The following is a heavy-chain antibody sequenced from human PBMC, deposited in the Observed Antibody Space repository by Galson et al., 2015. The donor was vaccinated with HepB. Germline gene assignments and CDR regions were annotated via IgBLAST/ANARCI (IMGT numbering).Heavy chain of an antibody. V-gene: IGHV3-30*18. J-gene: IGHJ4*02. Sequence: SLRLSCAASGFTFSSYDMHWVRQAPCKGLEWVAILSYDGTNKYFADSVKGRFTISRDNSKNTLYLQMNSLRAEDTAVYYCAKDSRYISGWYAGRGGFDYWGQGTLVTVSS. CDR2: LSYDGTNK. D-gene: IGHD6-19*01. CDR3: AKDSRYISGWYAGRGGFDY. CDR1: GFTFSSYD.